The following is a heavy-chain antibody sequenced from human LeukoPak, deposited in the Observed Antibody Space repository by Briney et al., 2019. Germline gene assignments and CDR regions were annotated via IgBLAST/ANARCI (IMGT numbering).Heavy chain of an antibody. D-gene: IGHD3-9*01. CDR2: ISGSGGST. CDR3: AKDQSYDILTGPMGY. V-gene: IGHV3-23*01. Sequence: PGGSLRLSCAASGFTFSSYAMSWVRQAPGKGLEWVPAISGSGGSTYYADSVKGRFTISRDNSKNTLYLQMNSLRAEDTAVYYCAKDQSYDILTGPMGYWGQGTLVTVSS. J-gene: IGHJ4*02. CDR1: GFTFSSYA.